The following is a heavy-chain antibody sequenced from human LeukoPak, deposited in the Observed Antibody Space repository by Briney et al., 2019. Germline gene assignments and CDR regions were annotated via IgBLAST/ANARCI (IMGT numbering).Heavy chain of an antibody. CDR2: INHSGST. J-gene: IGHJ6*02. D-gene: IGHD2-15*01. CDR1: GGSFRGYY. Sequence: SETLSLTCAVHGGSFRGYYWSWIRQPPGKGLEWIGEINHSGSTNYNPSLKSRVTISVDTSKNQFSLKLSSVTAADTAVYYCARGMDIVVVVAADYGMDVWGQGTTVTVSS. CDR3: ARGMDIVVVVAADYGMDV. V-gene: IGHV4-34*01.